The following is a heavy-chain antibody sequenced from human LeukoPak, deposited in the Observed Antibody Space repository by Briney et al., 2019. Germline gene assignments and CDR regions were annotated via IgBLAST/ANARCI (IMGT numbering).Heavy chain of an antibody. CDR3: ARNWNDGRFDF. D-gene: IGHD1-1*01. CDR1: GGSISCSNCY. J-gene: IGHJ4*02. V-gene: IGHV4-39*07. Sequence: SETPSLTCTVSGGSISCSNCYWGWIRQPPGKGLEWVGSIYSSGSTYYTPSLKGRVSISLDTSKKQFSLKLTSVTAADTAVYYCARNWNDGRFDFWGQGTLVAVSS. CDR2: IYSSGST.